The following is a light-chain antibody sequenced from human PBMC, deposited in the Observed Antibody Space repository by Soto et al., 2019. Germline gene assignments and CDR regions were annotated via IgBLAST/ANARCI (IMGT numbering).Light chain of an antibody. V-gene: IGLV2-14*03. CDR2: DVS. CDR3: SSYTTSNTRQIV. CDR1: SSDVDGYNY. J-gene: IGLJ1*01. Sequence: QSVLTQPASVSGSPGQSSTISCTGTSSDVDGYNYVSWYQHHPGKAPKLMIFDVSNRPSGVSNRFSGSKSGNTASLTISGLQPEDEADYYCSSYTTSNTRQIVFGTGTKVTVL.